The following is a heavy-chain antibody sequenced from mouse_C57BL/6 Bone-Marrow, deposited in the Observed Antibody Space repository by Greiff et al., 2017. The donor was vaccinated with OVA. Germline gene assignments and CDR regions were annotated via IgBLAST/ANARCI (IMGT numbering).Heavy chain of an antibody. CDR1: GYAFSSYW. V-gene: IGHV1-80*01. CDR2: IYPGDGDT. CDR3: ARLAWFAY. Sequence: LVESGAELVKPGASVKISCKASGYAFSSYWMNWVKQRPGKGLEWIGQIYPGDGDTNYNGKVKGKATLTADKSSSTTYMQLSSLTSEDSAVYVCARLAWFAYWGQGTLVTVSA. J-gene: IGHJ3*01.